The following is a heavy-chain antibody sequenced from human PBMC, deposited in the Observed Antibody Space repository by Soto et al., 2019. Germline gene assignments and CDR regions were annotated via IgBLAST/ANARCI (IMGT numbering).Heavy chain of an antibody. CDR3: ASTRDSGTSYYFDY. CDR1: GFTVNSHY. CDR2: IYKGGGT. V-gene: IGHV3-53*01. D-gene: IGHD1-26*01. J-gene: IGHJ4*02. Sequence: PGGSLRLSCAASGFTVNSHYMSWVRRGPGKGLEWVSVIYKGGGTFYADSVKGRFTIPRDNSKNTVFLQMNSLRAEDTAVYYCASTRDSGTSYYFDYWGQGTLVTVSS.